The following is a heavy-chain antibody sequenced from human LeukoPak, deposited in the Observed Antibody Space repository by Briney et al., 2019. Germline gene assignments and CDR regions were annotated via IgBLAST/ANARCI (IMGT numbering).Heavy chain of an antibody. CDR1: GGSISSYY. CDR2: IYYSGST. CDR3: ARWFGGVIN. Sequence: PSETLCLTCTVSGGSISSYYWSWIRQPPGKGLEWIGYIYYSGSTNYNPSLKSRVTISVDTSKNQFSLKLSSVTAADTAVYYCARWFGGVINWGQGTLVTVSS. J-gene: IGHJ4*02. V-gene: IGHV4-59*01. D-gene: IGHD3-16*02.